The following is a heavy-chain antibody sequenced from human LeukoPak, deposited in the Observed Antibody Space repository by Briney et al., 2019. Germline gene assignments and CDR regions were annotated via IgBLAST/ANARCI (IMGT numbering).Heavy chain of an antibody. CDR3: ANEGRLQTVGYFDY. D-gene: IGHD6-25*01. V-gene: IGHV3-21*01. CDR2: ISGSSNYI. J-gene: IGHJ4*02. CDR1: GFTFSSYS. Sequence: PGGSLRLSCAASGFTFSSYSMNWVRQTPGKGLEWVSLISGSSNYIYYADSVKGRFTISRDNAKNSLYPQMNSLRAEDTAVYYCANEGRLQTVGYFDYWGQGTLVTVSS.